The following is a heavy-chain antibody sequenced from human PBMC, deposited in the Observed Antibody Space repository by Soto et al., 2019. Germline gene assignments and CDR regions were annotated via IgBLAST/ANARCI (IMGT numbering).Heavy chain of an antibody. CDR1: GFTFSMYW. J-gene: IGHJ4*02. D-gene: IGHD1-1*01. V-gene: IGHV3-74*01. CDR2: INDDGIST. CDR3: TRGPRSTSTGTGAF. Sequence: ETLSLSCAASGFTFSMYWMHWVRQVPGKGPEWVSRINDDGISTNYADSVKGRFTISRDNAKNTLYLQMNALRVEDTAVYYCTRGPRSTSTGTGAFWGQGTLVTVSS.